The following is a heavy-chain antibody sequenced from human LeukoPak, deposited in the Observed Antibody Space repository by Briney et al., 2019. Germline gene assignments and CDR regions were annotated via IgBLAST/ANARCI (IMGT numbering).Heavy chain of an antibody. D-gene: IGHD4-17*01. CDR2: IWYDGSNK. Sequence: GGSLRLSCAASGFTFSSHGMHWVRQAPGKGLEWVAVIWYDGSNKYYADSVKGRFTISRDNSKNTLYLQMNSLRAEDTAVYYCARDVTVTTLLDAFDIWGQGTMVTVSS. V-gene: IGHV3-33*01. J-gene: IGHJ3*02. CDR1: GFTFSSHG. CDR3: ARDVTVTTLLDAFDI.